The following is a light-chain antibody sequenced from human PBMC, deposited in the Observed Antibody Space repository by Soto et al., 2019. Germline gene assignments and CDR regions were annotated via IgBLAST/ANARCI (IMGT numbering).Light chain of an antibody. J-gene: IGKJ3*01. V-gene: IGKV1-13*02. CDR3: QQFNSYSFT. Sequence: ALPLTQSPSSLSASVGDRVTITCRASQGISSALAWYQQKPGKAPKLLIYDASSLESGVPSRFSGSGSGPDFTLTISSLQPEDFATYYCQQFNSYSFTFGPGTKVDIK. CDR2: DAS. CDR1: QGISSA.